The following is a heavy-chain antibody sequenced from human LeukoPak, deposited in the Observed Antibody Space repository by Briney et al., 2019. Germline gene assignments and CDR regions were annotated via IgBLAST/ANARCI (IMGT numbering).Heavy chain of an antibody. D-gene: IGHD6-25*01. V-gene: IGHV4-34*01. Sequence: SETLSLTCAVYGGSFSGDYWSWIRQPPGKGLEWIGEINHSGSTNYNPSLKSRVTISVDTSKNQFSLKLSSVTAADTAVYYCARDPGLRLFDPWGQGTLVTVSS. CDR3: ARDPGLRLFDP. CDR1: GGSFSGDY. CDR2: INHSGST. J-gene: IGHJ5*02.